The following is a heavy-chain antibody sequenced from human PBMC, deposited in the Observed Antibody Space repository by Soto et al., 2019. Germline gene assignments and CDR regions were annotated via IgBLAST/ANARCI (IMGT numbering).Heavy chain of an antibody. CDR2: ISTFNGKT. CDR3: ARDRVPKSSGYFPFDY. CDR1: GYTFISYG. V-gene: IGHV1-18*01. Sequence: QVQLVQSGAEVKKPGASVKVSCKASGYTFISYGISWVRQAPGQGLEWMGWISTFNGKTNYAQNVQGRVTMTTDTSTTTAYMELRSLKSDDTAVDYCARDRVPKSSGYFPFDYWGQGTLVTVSS. D-gene: IGHD3-22*01. J-gene: IGHJ4*02.